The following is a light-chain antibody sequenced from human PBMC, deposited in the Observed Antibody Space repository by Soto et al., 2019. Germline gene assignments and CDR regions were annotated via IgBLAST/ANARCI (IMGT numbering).Light chain of an antibody. CDR1: TGAVTSNHH. CDR3: LLSYNAARV. Sequence: QAVVTQAPSLTVSPGGTVTLTCGSSTGAVTSNHHPYWFQQKAGQAPRTLIYDTSNKQSWTPARFSGSLLGDKAALTLSGAQPEDEAQYYCLLSYNAARVFGGGTKLTVL. CDR2: DTS. V-gene: IGLV7-46*01. J-gene: IGLJ2*01.